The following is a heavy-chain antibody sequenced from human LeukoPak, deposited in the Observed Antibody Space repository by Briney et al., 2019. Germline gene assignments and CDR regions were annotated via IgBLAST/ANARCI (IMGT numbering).Heavy chain of an antibody. CDR3: ARATVVTLLFDY. CDR1: GGSISSYY. CDR2: FYYSGST. V-gene: IGHV4-59*01. D-gene: IGHD4-23*01. Sequence: SETLSLTCTVSGGSISSYYWSWIRQPPGKGLEWIGYFYYSGSTNYNPSLKSRVTISVDTSKNQFSLKLSSVTAADTAVYYCARATVVTLLFDYWGQGTLVTVSS. J-gene: IGHJ4*02.